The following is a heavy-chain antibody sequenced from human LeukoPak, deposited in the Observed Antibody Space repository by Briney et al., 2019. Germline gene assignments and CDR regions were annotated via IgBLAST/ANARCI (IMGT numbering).Heavy chain of an antibody. D-gene: IGHD7-27*01. CDR3: TKTGGPWD. CDR2: IYSDGTS. V-gene: IGHV3-53*01. CDR1: GFTVSNSF. Sequence: PGGSLRLSCAASGFTVSNSFMSWIRQAPGKGLEWVSVIYSDGTSYYADSVKARFSISRDNSKNSLYLQMNGLRVEDTAMYYCTKTGGPWDWGQGTLVTVSS. J-gene: IGHJ4*02.